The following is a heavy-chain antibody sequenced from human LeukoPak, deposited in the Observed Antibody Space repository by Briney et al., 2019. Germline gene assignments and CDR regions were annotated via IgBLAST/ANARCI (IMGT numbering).Heavy chain of an antibody. CDR1: GDSISSGSYF. CDR3: ARCRSDYRTVDP. V-gene: IGHV4-61*02. J-gene: IGHJ5*02. Sequence: SETLSLTCTVSGDSISSGSYFWSWIRQPAGKGLEWIGRIYASGSTNYNPSLKSRVTISVDTSKNQFSLKLSSVTAADTAVYSCARCRSDYRTVDPWGQGTLVSVSS. CDR2: IYASGST. D-gene: IGHD4-11*01.